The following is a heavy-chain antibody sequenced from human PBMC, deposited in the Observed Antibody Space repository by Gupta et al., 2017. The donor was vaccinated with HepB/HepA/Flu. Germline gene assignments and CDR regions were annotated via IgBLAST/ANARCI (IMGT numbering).Heavy chain of an antibody. D-gene: IGHD1-26*01. Sequence: ISYSGRTHYNPSLKSRVTISADTSSNHVSLQLNFVTAADTAVYYCARDFGIVGAIPGPQFYYYGTDVWGQGTTVTVSS. V-gene: IGHV4-61*03. J-gene: IGHJ6*02. CDR3: ARDFGIVGAIPGPQFYYYGTDV. CDR2: ISYSGRT.